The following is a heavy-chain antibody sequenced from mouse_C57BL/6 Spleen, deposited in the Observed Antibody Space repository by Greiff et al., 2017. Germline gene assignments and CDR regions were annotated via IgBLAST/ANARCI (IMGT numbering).Heavy chain of an antibody. CDR2: ISSGGSYT. D-gene: IGHD2-3*01. V-gene: IGHV5-6*01. CDR1: GFTFSSYG. Sequence: DVLLVESGGDLVKPGGSLKLSCAASGFTFSSYGMSWVRQTPEKRLEWVATISSGGSYTYYPASVKGRFTISRDNAKNTLYLQMSSLKAEDTAMYDWATHPSDGYYDYWGQGTTLTVSS. CDR3: ATHPSDGYYDY. J-gene: IGHJ2*01.